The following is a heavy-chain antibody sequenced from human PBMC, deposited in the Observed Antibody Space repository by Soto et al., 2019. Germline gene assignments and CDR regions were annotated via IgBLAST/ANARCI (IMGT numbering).Heavy chain of an antibody. CDR1: GFTFSSYS. CDR2: IKQDGSEK. CDR3: ARGDYYDTSGPFSDAFDI. Sequence: HPGGSLRLSCAASGFTFSSYSMNWVRQAPGKGLEWVANIKQDGSEKWYVDSVKGRFTISRDNAKNSLYLQMNSLRAENTAVYYCARGDYYDTSGPFSDAFDIWGQGTMVTVSS. D-gene: IGHD3-22*01. V-gene: IGHV3-7*04. J-gene: IGHJ3*02.